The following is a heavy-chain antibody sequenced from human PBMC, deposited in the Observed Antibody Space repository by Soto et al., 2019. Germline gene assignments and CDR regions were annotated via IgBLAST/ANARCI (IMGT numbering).Heavy chain of an antibody. D-gene: IGHD6-19*01. V-gene: IGHV4-39*01. CDR2: IYYSGSS. CDR1: GGSISSSSYY. CDR3: AKQGRISGWTLYYYYSMDV. Sequence: TLSLTCTVSGGSISSSSYYWGWIRQPPGKGLEWIGSIYYSGSSYYNPSLKSRVTISVDTSKNQFPLKLSSVTAADTAVYYCAKQGRISGWTLYYYYSMDVWGQGTTVTVSS. J-gene: IGHJ6*02.